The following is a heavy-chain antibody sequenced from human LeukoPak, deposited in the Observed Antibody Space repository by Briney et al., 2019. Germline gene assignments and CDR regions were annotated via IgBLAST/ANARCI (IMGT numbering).Heavy chain of an antibody. D-gene: IGHD6-19*01. V-gene: IGHV3-23*01. Sequence: PGGSLRLSCAASGFTFSSYAMRWVRQAPGKGLEGVSAISGSGGSTYYADSVKGRFTISRDNSKNTLYLQMNSLRDEDTAVYYCAKDRVGYSSGWYFDYWGQGTLVTVSS. CDR3: AKDRVGYSSGWYFDY. J-gene: IGHJ4*02. CDR2: ISGSGGST. CDR1: GFTFSSYA.